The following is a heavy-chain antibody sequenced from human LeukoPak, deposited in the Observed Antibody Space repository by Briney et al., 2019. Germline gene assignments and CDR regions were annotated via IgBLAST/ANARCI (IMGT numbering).Heavy chain of an antibody. CDR3: ARDPNRGYDSSLFDY. D-gene: IGHD3-22*01. Sequence: AGGSLRLSCAASGFTFTSYAMTWVRQAPGKGLEWVSGISNSGGSTYYADSVKGRFTISRDNSKNTLYLQMNSLRAEDTAVYYCARDPNRGYDSSLFDYWGQGTLVTVSS. V-gene: IGHV3-23*01. J-gene: IGHJ4*02. CDR1: GFTFTSYA. CDR2: ISNSGGST.